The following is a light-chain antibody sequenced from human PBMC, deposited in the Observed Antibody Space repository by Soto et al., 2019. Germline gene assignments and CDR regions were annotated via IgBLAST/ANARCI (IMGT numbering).Light chain of an antibody. Sequence: QSVLTQPASVSGSPGQPVTISCTGTSSDFGSYNFVSWYQHHPGKVPKVIIYETSKRPSGVSGRFSGSMSGNTASLTISGLQAEDEADYYCFSFTSTHTHVFGSGTKVTVL. CDR3: FSFTSTHTHV. J-gene: IGLJ1*01. CDR2: ETS. CDR1: SSDFGSYNF. V-gene: IGLV2-23*01.